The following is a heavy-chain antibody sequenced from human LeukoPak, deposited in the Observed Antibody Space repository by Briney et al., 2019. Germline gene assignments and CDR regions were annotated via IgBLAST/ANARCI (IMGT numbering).Heavy chain of an antibody. CDR1: GFTFSSYS. CDR3: AKELTTERTPGVDS. J-gene: IGHJ4*02. CDR2: ISGSGDTT. Sequence: GGSLRLSCTASGFTFSSYSMSWVRQGPGTGLEWVSAISGSGDTTFYADSVKGRFTISRDNSKKTLYLQVNSLRAEDTAVYFCAKELTTERTPGVDSWGQGSLVTVSS. D-gene: IGHD4-17*01. V-gene: IGHV3-23*01.